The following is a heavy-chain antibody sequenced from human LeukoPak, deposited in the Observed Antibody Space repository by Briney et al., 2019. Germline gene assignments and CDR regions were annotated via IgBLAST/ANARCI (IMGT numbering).Heavy chain of an antibody. V-gene: IGHV1-69*05. CDR2: IIPIFGTA. D-gene: IGHD1-26*01. CDR3: AREYSGSYGGFDY. CDR1: GGTFSSYA. Sequence: SVNVSCKASGGTFSSYAISWVRQAPGQGLEWMGGIIPIFGTANYAQKFQGRVTMTRDTSTSTVYMELSSLRSEDTAVYYCAREYSGSYGGFDYWGQGTLVTVSS. J-gene: IGHJ4*02.